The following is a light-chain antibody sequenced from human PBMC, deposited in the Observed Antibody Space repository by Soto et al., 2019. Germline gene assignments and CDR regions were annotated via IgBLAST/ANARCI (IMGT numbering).Light chain of an antibody. CDR2: DVS. V-gene: IGLV2-14*03. CDR3: SSYTSSSTVV. J-gene: IGLJ2*01. Sequence: QSALTQPASVSGSPGQSITISCIGTSSDVGGYNYVSWYQQHPGKAPKLMIYDVSNRPSGVSNRFSGSKSGNTASLTISGLQAEDEADYYCSSYTSSSTVVFGGGTKLPVL. CDR1: SSDVGGYNY.